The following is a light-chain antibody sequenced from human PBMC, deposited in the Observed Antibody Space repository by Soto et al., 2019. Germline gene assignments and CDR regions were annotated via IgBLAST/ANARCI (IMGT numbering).Light chain of an antibody. CDR1: QSVSSN. J-gene: IGKJ3*01. CDR2: GAS. V-gene: IGKV3-15*01. CDR3: QQYNNWPPFT. Sequence: EIVMTQSPATLSVSPGESATLSCRASQSVSSNLALYQQKPGQAPGLLIYGASTRATGIPARFSGSASGTEFTLNISSLQSEDVAVYYCQQYNNWPPFTFGPGTKVDIK.